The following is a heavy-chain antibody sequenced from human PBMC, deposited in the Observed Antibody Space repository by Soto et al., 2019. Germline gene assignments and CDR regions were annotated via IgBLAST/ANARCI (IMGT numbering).Heavy chain of an antibody. CDR2: INAGNDNT. CDR1: GYTFTTYV. V-gene: IGHV1-3*01. J-gene: IGHJ6*02. Sequence: QVQLVQSGAEVKKPGASVKVSCKASGYTFTTYVMHWVRQAPGQRLEWMGWINAGNDNTKYSQKFQGRVTITRDTSASTVYMELSSLSSEDTAVYYCARVVHYYYGMDVWGQGTTVTVSS. CDR3: ARVVHYYYGMDV. D-gene: IGHD3-10*01.